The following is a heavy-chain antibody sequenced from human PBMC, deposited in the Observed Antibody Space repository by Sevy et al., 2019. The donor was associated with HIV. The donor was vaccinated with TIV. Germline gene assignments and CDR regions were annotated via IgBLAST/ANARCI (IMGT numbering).Heavy chain of an antibody. D-gene: IGHD2-2*01. CDR2: ISFKGSHV. CDR3: AREGPVGGMDV. CDR1: GFSFSDYY. V-gene: IGHV3-11*04. J-gene: IGHJ6*04. Sequence: GGSLRLSCAASGFSFSDYYMSWVRLSPGKGLEWVSYISFKGSHVYYIEAVKGRFTISRDNGRNSLYLQMNNLRVDDTSVYFCAREGPVGGMDVWGKGTTVTVSS.